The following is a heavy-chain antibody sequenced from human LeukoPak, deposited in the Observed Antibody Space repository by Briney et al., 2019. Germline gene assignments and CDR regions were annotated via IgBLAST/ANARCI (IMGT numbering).Heavy chain of an antibody. CDR3: TRHSWNPLGRGGCYDY. V-gene: IGHV4-4*09. Sequence: SETLSLTCTVSGGSISNYYWNWIRQPPGRGLEWIGYIYSSGNTDYNPSVKSRVTISVDTSKDEFSLKLNSVTAADTAVYYCTRHSWNPLGRGGCYDYWGQGALVTVSS. CDR1: GGSISNYY. D-gene: IGHD2-15*01. J-gene: IGHJ4*02. CDR2: IYSSGNT.